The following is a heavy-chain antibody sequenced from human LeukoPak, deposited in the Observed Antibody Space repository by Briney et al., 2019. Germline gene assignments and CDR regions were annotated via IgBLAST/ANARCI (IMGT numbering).Heavy chain of an antibody. D-gene: IGHD6-25*01. CDR2: INSDGSST. V-gene: IGHV3-74*01. CDR3: ARESASLYYYGIDV. J-gene: IGHJ6*02. Sequence: GGSLRLSCAASGFTFSSYWMHWVRQAPGKGLVWVSRINSDGSSTSYADSVKGRFTISSDNAKNTLYLQMNSLRAENTAVYDCARESASLYYYGIDVWGQGTTVTVSS. CDR1: GFTFSSYW.